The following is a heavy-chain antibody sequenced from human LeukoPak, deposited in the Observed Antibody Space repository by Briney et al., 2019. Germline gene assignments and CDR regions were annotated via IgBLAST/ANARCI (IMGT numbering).Heavy chain of an antibody. D-gene: IGHD2-2*01. V-gene: IGHV4-34*01. CDR1: GGSFSGYY. Sequence: KPSETLSLTCAVYGGSFSGYYWSWIRQPPGKGLEWIGEINHSGSTNYNPSLKSRVTISVDTSKNQFSLKLSSVTAADTAVYYCARAGIVVVPAAKGGYYYYYYGMDVWGQGTTVTVS. CDR2: INHSGST. J-gene: IGHJ6*02. CDR3: ARAGIVVVPAAKGGYYYYYYGMDV.